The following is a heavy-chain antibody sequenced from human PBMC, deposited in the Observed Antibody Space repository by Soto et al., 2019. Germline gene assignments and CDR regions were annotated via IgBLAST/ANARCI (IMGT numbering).Heavy chain of an antibody. D-gene: IGHD3-16*01. CDR2: IKQDGSEK. V-gene: IGHV3-7*01. Sequence: EVQLVESGGGLVQPGGSLRLSCAASGFTFSNYWMSWVRQAPGKGPEWVANIKQDGSEKNYVDSVEGRFTISRDNAKNSLYLQMNSLRAEDTAVYYCATYAHHTFDSWSQGTLVTVSS. J-gene: IGHJ5*01. CDR3: ATYAHHTFDS. CDR1: GFTFSNYW.